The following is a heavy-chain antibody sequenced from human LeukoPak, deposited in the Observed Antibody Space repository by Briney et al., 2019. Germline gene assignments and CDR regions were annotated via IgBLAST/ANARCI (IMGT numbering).Heavy chain of an antibody. V-gene: IGHV5-51*01. CDR3: ARLESYSSSWYLPLDY. CDR2: IYPGDSDT. J-gene: IGHJ4*02. Sequence: GESLKISCQGSGYSFTSYWIGWVRQMPGKGLEWMGIIYPGDSDTRYSPSFQGRVTISADKSISTAYLQWSSLKASDTAMYYCARLESYSSSWYLPLDYWGQGTLVTVSS. D-gene: IGHD6-13*01. CDR1: GYSFTSYW.